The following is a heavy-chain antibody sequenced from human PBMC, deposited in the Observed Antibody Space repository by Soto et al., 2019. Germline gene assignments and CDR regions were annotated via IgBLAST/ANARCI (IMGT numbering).Heavy chain of an antibody. Sequence: QLQLQESGPGLVKPSETLSLTCTVSGGSISSSSYYWGWIRQPPGKGLEWIGSIYYSGSTYYNPSLQSRVTISVDTSKNQFSLKLSSVTAADTAVYYCARQEMGGRSGWYVGWFDPWGKGTLVTVSS. J-gene: IGHJ5*02. CDR1: GGSISSSSYY. D-gene: IGHD6-19*01. V-gene: IGHV4-39*01. CDR3: ARQEMGGRSGWYVGWFDP. CDR2: IYYSGST.